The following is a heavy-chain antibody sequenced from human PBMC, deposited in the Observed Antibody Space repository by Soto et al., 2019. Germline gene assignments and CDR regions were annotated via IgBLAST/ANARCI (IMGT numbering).Heavy chain of an antibody. CDR2: ISYDGSHK. CDR3: ATSASSDH. V-gene: IGHV3-30*03. J-gene: IGHJ4*02. CDR1: GFLFDTYG. D-gene: IGHD1-26*01. Sequence: VQLVESGGGVVQPGRSLRLSCVASGFLFDTYGMHWVRQTPGKGLEWVAIISYDGSHKEYADSVKGRFAISRDNSENTLYLPMNHLGVEDTALYSCATSASSDHWGQGTQVTVSS.